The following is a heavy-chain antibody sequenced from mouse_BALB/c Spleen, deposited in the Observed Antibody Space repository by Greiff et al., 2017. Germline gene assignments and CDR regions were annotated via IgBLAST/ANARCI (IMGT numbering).Heavy chain of an antibody. D-gene: IGHD1-1*01. CDR3: ARLTTVVAPDY. CDR2: INPSSGYT. V-gene: IGHV1-4*01. J-gene: IGHJ2*01. Sequence: VQLQESGAELARPGASVKMSCKASGYTFTSYTMHWVKQRPGQGLEWIGYINPSSGYTNYNQKFKDKATLTADKSSSTAYMQLSSLTSEDSAVYYCARLTTVVAPDYWGQGTTLTVSS. CDR1: GYTFTSYT.